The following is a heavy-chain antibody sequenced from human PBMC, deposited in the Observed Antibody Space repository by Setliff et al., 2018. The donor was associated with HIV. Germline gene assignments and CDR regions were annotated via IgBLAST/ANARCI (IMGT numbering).Heavy chain of an antibody. D-gene: IGHD3-16*01. CDR2: IYYSGST. V-gene: IGHV4-39*07. Sequence: SETLSLTCTVSGGSISGSSYYWGWIRQPPGKGLEWIGSIYYSGSTYYNPSLKSRVTISVDTPKNQFSLKLSSVTAADTAVYYCARDTVGDSRVAEFDYWGQGTLVTVSS. CDR1: GGSISGSSYY. CDR3: ARDTVGDSRVAEFDY. J-gene: IGHJ4*02.